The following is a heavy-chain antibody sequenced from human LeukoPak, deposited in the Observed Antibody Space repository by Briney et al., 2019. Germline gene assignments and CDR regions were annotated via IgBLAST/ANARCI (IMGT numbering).Heavy chain of an antibody. CDR1: GFTVSSNY. D-gene: IGHD6-19*01. CDR2: TYSGGST. CDR3: ARVLYSSGWYYFDY. V-gene: IGHV3-53*01. Sequence: GGSLRLSCAASGFTVSSNYMSWVRQAPGKGLEWVSVTYSGGSTYYADSVKGRFTISRDNSKNTLYLQMNSLRAEDTAVYYCARVLYSSGWYYFDYWGQGTLVTVSS. J-gene: IGHJ4*02.